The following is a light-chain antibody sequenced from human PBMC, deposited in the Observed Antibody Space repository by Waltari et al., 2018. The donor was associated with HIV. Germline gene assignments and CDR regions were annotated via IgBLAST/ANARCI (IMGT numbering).Light chain of an antibody. CDR1: QSVSSY. CDR2: DAS. J-gene: IGKJ5*01. V-gene: IGKV3-11*01. Sequence: IVLTQSPATLSLSTGERATLSCRASQSVSSYLAWYQQKPGQAPRLLIYDASNRATGIPARFSGSGSGTDFTLTISSLEPEDFAVYYCQQRSNWAWITFGQGTRLEIK. CDR3: QQRSNWAWIT.